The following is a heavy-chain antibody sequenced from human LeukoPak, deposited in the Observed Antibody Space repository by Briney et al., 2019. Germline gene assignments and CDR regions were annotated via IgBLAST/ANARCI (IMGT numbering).Heavy chain of an antibody. J-gene: IGHJ4*02. V-gene: IGHV1-46*01. D-gene: IGHD6-13*01. CDR1: GYTFTSYY. CDR3: ARGVGPQLVRDFDY. Sequence: ASVKVSCKASGYTFTSYYLHWVRQAPGQGLEWMGIINPSAGTTAYAQKFQGRVTMTRDTSMSTVYMDLSSLRSDDTAVYYCARGVGPQLVRDFDYWGQGTLVTVSS. CDR2: INPSAGTT.